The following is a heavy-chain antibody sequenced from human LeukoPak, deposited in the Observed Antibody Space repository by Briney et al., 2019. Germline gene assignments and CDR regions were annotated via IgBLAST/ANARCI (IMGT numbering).Heavy chain of an antibody. Sequence: ASVKVSCKASGYTFISYSMNWVRQAPGQGLEWMGWINTNTGNPTYAQGFTGRFVFSLDTSVSTAYLQISSLKAEDTAVYYCARGSVRGVIIASAFDIWGQGTMVTVSS. J-gene: IGHJ3*02. D-gene: IGHD3-10*01. CDR1: GYTFISYS. CDR2: INTNTGNP. V-gene: IGHV7-4-1*02. CDR3: ARGSVRGVIIASAFDI.